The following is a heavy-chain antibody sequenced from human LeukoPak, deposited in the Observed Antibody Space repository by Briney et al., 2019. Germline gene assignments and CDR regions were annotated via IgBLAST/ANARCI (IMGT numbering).Heavy chain of an antibody. CDR3: ATIYYDTSGFV. D-gene: IGHD3-22*01. J-gene: IGHJ4*02. V-gene: IGHV7-4-1*02. CDR1: GYAFSGYS. Sequence: ASVKVSCKGSGYAFSGYSMNWVRQAPGQGLEWMGWININTGKPTYAQGFTGRFVFSLDTSVSTAYLHISGLKAEGTAVYYCATIYYDTSGFVWGQGTLVTVSS. CDR2: ININTGKP.